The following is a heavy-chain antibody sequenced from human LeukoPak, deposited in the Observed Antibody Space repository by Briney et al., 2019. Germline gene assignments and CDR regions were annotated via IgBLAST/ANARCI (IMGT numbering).Heavy chain of an antibody. V-gene: IGHV3-9*01. Sequence: GGSLRLSCAASEFTFSRHGMHWVRQAPGKGLEWVSGISWSSGNISYADSVKGRFTISRDNAKNSLYLQMNTLRAEDTALYYCVSVHYSSSWYSFDYWGQGTLVTVSS. CDR1: EFTFSRHG. CDR3: VSVHYSSSWYSFDY. J-gene: IGHJ4*02. D-gene: IGHD6-13*01. CDR2: ISWSSGNI.